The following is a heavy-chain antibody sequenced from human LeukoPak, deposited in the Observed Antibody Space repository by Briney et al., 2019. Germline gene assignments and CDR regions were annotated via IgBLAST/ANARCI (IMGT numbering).Heavy chain of an antibody. V-gene: IGHV4-4*07. CDR1: GGSISSFN. J-gene: IGHJ4*02. D-gene: IGHD6-19*01. CDR2: LLTGGGG. Sequence: SETLSLTCTVSGGSISSFNWNWIRQPAGKGLEWIGRLLTGGGGNYNPSLQSRVTLSVDTSNNLFSLKLTSVTAADTAVYFCARDRQWLLDYWGQGTLVTVSS. CDR3: ARDRQWLLDY.